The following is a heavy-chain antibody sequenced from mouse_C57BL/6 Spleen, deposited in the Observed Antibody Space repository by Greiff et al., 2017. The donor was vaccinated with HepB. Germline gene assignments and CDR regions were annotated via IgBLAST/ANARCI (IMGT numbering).Heavy chain of an antibody. J-gene: IGHJ1*03. CDR3: ARWGTGTRYFDV. CDR1: GYSFTGYY. D-gene: IGHD4-1*01. V-gene: IGHV1-42*01. CDR2: INPSTGGT. Sequence: EVQLQQSGPELVKPGASVKISCKASGYSFTGYYMNWVKQSPEKSLEWIGEINPSTGGTTYNQKFKAKATLTVDKSSSTAYMQLKSLTSEDSAVYYCARWGTGTRYFDVWGTGTTVTVSS.